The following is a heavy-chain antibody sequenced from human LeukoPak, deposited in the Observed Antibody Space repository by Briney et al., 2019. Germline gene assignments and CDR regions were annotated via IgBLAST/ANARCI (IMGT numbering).Heavy chain of an antibody. CDR2: IYTSGST. V-gene: IGHV4-61*02. CDR3: ARGITIFGVVTAMDV. D-gene: IGHD3-3*01. J-gene: IGHJ6*02. Sequence: PSQTLSLTGTVSGGSISSGSYYWSWIRQPAGKGLEWIGRIYTSGSTNYNPSLKSRVTISVDTSKNQFSLKLSSVTAADTAVYYCARGITIFGVVTAMDVWGQGTTVTVSS. CDR1: GGSISSGSYY.